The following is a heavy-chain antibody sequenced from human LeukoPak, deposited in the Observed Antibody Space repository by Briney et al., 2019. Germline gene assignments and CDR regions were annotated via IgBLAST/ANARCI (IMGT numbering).Heavy chain of an antibody. D-gene: IGHD3-22*01. J-gene: IGHJ4*02. CDR2: IIPILGIA. CDR1: GGTFSSYT. CDR3: ARVSDSSGNFDY. V-gene: IGHV1-69*02. Sequence: SVKVSCKAFGGTFSSYTISWVRQAPGQGLEWMGRIIPILGIANYAQKFQGRVTITADKSTSTAYMELSSLRSEDTAVYYCARVSDSSGNFDYWGQGTLVTVSS.